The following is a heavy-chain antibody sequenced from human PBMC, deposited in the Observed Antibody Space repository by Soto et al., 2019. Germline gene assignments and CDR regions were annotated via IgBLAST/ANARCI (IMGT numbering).Heavy chain of an antibody. J-gene: IGHJ6*02. D-gene: IGHD2-21*02. CDR1: GYIFTNYG. V-gene: IGHV1-18*01. CDR2: ISAYNANA. Sequence: QVQLVQSGAEVKKPGASVRVSCKASGYIFTNYGFNWVRQAPGQGLEWMGWISAYNANANSAQKFQGRVTMTTDTSTVTTYMELRRLRIDDTAVYYCARGDLLYGLHLWGQGTTVTVSS. CDR3: ARGDLLYGLHL.